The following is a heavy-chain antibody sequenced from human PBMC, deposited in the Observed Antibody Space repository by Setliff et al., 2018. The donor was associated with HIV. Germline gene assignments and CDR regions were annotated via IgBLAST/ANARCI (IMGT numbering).Heavy chain of an antibody. Sequence: SVKVSCKASGYTFTNNFIHWVRQAPGQGLEWMGWISPFVGITNYAQKFQGRVTISADESTATAYIELSSLTSQDTAVYYCARDKGIREAASLDYWGQGSLVTVSS. CDR3: ARDKGIREAASLDY. J-gene: IGHJ4*02. CDR1: GYTFTNNF. D-gene: IGHD6-13*01. V-gene: IGHV1-69*10. CDR2: ISPFVGIT.